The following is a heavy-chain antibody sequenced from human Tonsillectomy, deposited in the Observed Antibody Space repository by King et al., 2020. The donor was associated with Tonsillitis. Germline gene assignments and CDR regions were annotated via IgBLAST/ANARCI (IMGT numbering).Heavy chain of an antibody. CDR3: ARDRSEVVVTAIPYYFDY. D-gene: IGHD2-21*02. V-gene: IGHV3-30*01. CDR1: GFTFSGYA. Sequence: VQLVESGGGVVQPGRSLRLSCAASGFTFSGYAMHWIRQAPGKGLEWVAVISFDGSNKNYADSVKGRFTTSRDNSKNTLCLQMNSLRAEDTAVYYCARDRSEVVVTAIPYYFDYWGQGTLVTVSS. J-gene: IGHJ4*02. CDR2: ISFDGSNK.